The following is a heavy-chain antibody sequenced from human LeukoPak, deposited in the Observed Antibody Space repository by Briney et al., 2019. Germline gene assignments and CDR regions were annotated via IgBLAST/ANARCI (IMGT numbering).Heavy chain of an antibody. V-gene: IGHV1-2*02. CDR3: ARNYYEYYDSSGYYPY. J-gene: IGHJ4*02. CDR2: INPNSGGT. Sequence: ASVKVSCKASGYTFTGYYMHWVRQAPGQGLEWMGWINPNSGGTNYAQKFQGRVTMTTDTSTSTAYMELRSLRSDDTAVYYCARNYYEYYDSSGYYPYWGQGTLVTVSS. CDR1: GYTFTGYY. D-gene: IGHD3-22*01.